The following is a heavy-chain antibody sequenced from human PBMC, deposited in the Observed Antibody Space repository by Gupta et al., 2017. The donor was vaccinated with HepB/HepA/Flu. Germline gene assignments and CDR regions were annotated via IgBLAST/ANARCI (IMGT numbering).Heavy chain of an antibody. CDR1: GYTFTGYN. D-gene: IGHD3-10*01. J-gene: IGHJ3*02. Sequence: QAQLVQSGAEVKKPGASVKVSCKASGYTFTGYNIHWVRQAPGQGLEWMGWINSNRGGTDCAQKFQGRVTMTRDTSISTVYMELADLISDDTAIYYCAKSAIGDPFDIWGQGTMVTVSS. CDR3: AKSAIGDPFDI. CDR2: INSNRGGT. V-gene: IGHV1-2*02.